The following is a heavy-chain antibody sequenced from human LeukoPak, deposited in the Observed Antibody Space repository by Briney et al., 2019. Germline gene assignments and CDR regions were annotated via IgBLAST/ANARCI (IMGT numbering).Heavy chain of an antibody. Sequence: PGTSLRLSCAASGFTFSSYAMHWVRQAPGKGLEWVSSISSSSSYIYYADSVKGRFTISRDNAKNSLYLQMNSLRAEDTAVYYCATLSTTRQPLGYSGHDYDYWGQGTLVTVSS. CDR3: ATLSTTRQPLGYSGHDYDY. V-gene: IGHV3-21*01. CDR2: ISSSSSYI. J-gene: IGHJ4*02. D-gene: IGHD5-12*01. CDR1: GFTFSSYA.